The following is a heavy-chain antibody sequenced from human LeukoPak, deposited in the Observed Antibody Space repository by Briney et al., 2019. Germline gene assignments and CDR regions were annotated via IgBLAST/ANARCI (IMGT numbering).Heavy chain of an antibody. CDR1: GFTFSSYA. V-gene: IGHV3-23*01. CDR2: ISASGAST. CDR3: AARGGYCVSASCYADY. D-gene: IGHD2-2*01. J-gene: IGHJ4*02. Sequence: PGGSLRLSCAASGFTFSSYAVSWVRQAPGKGLEWVSTISASGASTYYADSVKGRFTISRDNSKNTLYLQMSSLRGEDTAVYYCAARGGYCVSASCYADYWGQGTLVTVSS.